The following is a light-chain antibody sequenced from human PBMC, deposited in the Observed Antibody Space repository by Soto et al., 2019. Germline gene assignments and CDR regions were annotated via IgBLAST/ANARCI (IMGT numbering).Light chain of an antibody. Sequence: ERVLTQSTATLTLSQEKRATLSCRASQSVSSYLAWYQQKPGQAPRLLIYDASNRATGIPARFSGSGSGTDFTLTISSLEPEDFAVYYCQQRSNWPPWTFGQGAKVEI. CDR1: QSVSSY. CDR3: QQRSNWPPWT. V-gene: IGKV3-11*01. CDR2: DAS. J-gene: IGKJ1*01.